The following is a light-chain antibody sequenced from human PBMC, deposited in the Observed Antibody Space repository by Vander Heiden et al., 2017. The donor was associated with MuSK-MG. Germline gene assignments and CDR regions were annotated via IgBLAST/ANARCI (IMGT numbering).Light chain of an antibody. Sequence: QLVLTQSPSASASLGASVKLTCTLSSGHSSYGSAWHQQQPEKGPRYLMNLNSDGSHSKGDGIPDRFSGSSSGAERYLTISSLQSEDEADYYCQTWGSGIVVFGGGTKLTVL. J-gene: IGLJ2*01. CDR1: SGHSSYG. CDR2: LNSDGSH. CDR3: QTWGSGIVV. V-gene: IGLV4-69*01.